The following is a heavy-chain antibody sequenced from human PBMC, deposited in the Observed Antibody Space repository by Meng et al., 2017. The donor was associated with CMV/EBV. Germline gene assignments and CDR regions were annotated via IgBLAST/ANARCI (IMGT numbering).Heavy chain of an antibody. Sequence: GESLKISCAASGFTFSSYWMHWVRQAPGKGLVWVSRINSDGSSTSYADSVKGRFTISRDNAKNTLYLQMNSLRAEDTPVYYCARRPGYSSSWSGDAFDIWGQGTMVTVSS. CDR3: ARRPGYSSSWSGDAFDI. CDR1: GFTFSSYW. D-gene: IGHD6-13*01. V-gene: IGHV3-74*01. CDR2: INSDGSST. J-gene: IGHJ3*02.